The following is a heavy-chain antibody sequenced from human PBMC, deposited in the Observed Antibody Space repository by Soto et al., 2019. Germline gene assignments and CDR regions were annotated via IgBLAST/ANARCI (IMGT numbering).Heavy chain of an antibody. Sequence: SETLSLTCTVSGGSISSGDYYWSWIRQPPGKGLEWIGYIYYSGSTYYNPSLKSRVTISVDTSKNQFSLKLSSVTAADTAVYYCARDXGGAYDSSGYYNNWFDPWGPGTLVTVSS. CDR1: GGSISSGDYY. V-gene: IGHV4-30-4*01. CDR2: IYYSGST. D-gene: IGHD3-22*01. J-gene: IGHJ5*02. CDR3: ARDXGGAYDSSGYYNNWFDP.